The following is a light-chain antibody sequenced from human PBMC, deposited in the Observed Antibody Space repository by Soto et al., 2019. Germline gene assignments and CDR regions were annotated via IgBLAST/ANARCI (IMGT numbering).Light chain of an antibody. CDR3: QQYNNWPPWT. CDR2: GAS. Sequence: ILMTQSPATLSVSPGERATLSCRVSQSVSSNLAWYQQKPGQAPRLLIYGASTRATGIPARFSGSGSGTEFTLTISSLQSEDFAVYYCQQYNNWPPWTFGQGTKLEIK. V-gene: IGKV3-15*01. J-gene: IGKJ2*02. CDR1: QSVSSN.